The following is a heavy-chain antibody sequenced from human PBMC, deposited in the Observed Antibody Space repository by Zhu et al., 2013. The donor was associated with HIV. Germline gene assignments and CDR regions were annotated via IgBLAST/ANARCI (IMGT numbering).Heavy chain of an antibody. Sequence: QVQLVQSGAEVKKPGSSVKVSCKASGGTFSSYTISWVRQAPGQGLEWMGRIIPILGIANYAQKFQGRVTITADKSTSTAYMELSSLRSEDTAVYYCASVGTTYYDFWSGSQLDYWGQGTLVTVSS. CDR3: ASVGTTYYDFWSGSQLDY. CDR2: IIPILGIA. J-gene: IGHJ4*02. V-gene: IGHV1-69*02. D-gene: IGHD3-3*01. CDR1: GGTFSSYT.